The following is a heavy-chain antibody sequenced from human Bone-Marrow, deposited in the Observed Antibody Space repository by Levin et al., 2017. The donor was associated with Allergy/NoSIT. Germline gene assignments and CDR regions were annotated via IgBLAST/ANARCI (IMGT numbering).Heavy chain of an antibody. CDR2: IRGDDGRA. Sequence: TFSNNAMSWVRQAPGKGLQWVSSIRGDDGRAYYADSVRGRFSIFRDDARDTLYLQMNNLGADDTAVYYCAADIRSGSYYPKLGYWGQGTLVTVSS. J-gene: IGHJ4*02. D-gene: IGHD3-10*01. CDR1: TFSNNA. CDR3: AADIRSGSYYPKLGY. V-gene: IGHV3-23*01.